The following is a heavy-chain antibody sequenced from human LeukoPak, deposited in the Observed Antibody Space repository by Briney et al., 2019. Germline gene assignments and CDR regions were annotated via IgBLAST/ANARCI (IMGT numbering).Heavy chain of an antibody. J-gene: IGHJ4*02. CDR1: GGTFSSYA. Sequence: SVEVSCKASGGTFSSYAISWVRQAPGQGLEWMGGIIPIFGTANYAQKFQGRVTITADESTSTAYMELSSLRSEDTAVYYCARAPDLTYYDFWSGYQTYYFDYWGQGTLVTVSS. D-gene: IGHD3-3*01. CDR2: IIPIFGTA. V-gene: IGHV1-69*13. CDR3: ARAPDLTYYDFWSGYQTYYFDY.